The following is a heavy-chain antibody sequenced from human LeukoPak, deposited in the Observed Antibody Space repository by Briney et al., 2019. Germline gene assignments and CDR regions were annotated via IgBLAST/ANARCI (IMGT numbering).Heavy chain of an antibody. CDR2: IYYSGST. D-gene: IGHD3-10*01. Sequence: SETLSLTCTVSGGSISSYYWSWIRQPPGKGLEWIGYIYYSGSTNYNPSLKSRVTISVDTSKNQFSLKLSSVTAADTAVHYCARVVRGGWLRGWFDPWGQGTLVTVSS. CDR3: ARVVRGGWLRGWFDP. V-gene: IGHV4-59*01. J-gene: IGHJ5*02. CDR1: GGSISSYY.